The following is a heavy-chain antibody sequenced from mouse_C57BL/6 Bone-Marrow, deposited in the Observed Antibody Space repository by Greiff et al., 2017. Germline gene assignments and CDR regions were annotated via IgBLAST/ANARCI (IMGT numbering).Heavy chain of an antibody. J-gene: IGHJ4*01. V-gene: IGHV1-55*01. Sequence: QVQLQQPGAELVKPGASVKMSCKASGYTFTSYWITWVKQRPGQGLEWIGDIYPGSGSTNYNEKFKSKATLTVDTSSSTAYMQLSSLTSEDSAVYYCARRGRAYGYDDDMEYWGQGTSVTVSS. CDR2: IYPGSGST. D-gene: IGHD2-2*01. CDR1: GYTFTSYW. CDR3: ARRGRAYGYDDDMEY.